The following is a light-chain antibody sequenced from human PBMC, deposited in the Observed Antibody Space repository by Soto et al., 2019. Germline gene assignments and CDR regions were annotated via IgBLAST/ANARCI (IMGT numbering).Light chain of an antibody. CDR2: DVS. V-gene: IGKV3-15*01. Sequence: ETVMTQSPATPSVSPWERVTLSCRASETVSTNLAWYQQRPGQAPRLLIYDVSTGATGIPARFSGRRSGTEFTLTISSLQSEDFGVYYCQQYNSWPQTFGQGTKVDIK. CDR3: QQYNSWPQT. J-gene: IGKJ1*01. CDR1: ETVSTN.